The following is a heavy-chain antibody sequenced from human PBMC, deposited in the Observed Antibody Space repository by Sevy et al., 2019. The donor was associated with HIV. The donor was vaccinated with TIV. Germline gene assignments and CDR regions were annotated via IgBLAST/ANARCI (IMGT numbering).Heavy chain of an antibody. J-gene: IGHJ4*02. Sequence: GGSLRLSCAASGFTFSKYSMSWVRQPPGKGLEWVSTLSFGCGEINYADSVKGWFTISRDNSKSSVYLQMNNLRPEDTAVYYCAGEGCTKPLDYWGQGTLVTVSS. CDR1: GFTFSKYS. CDR2: LSFGCGEI. V-gene: IGHV3-23*01. D-gene: IGHD2-8*01. CDR3: AGEGCTKPLDY.